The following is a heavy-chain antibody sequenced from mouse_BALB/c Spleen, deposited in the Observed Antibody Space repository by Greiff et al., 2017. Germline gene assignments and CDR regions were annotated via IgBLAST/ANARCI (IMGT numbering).Heavy chain of an antibody. CDR3: ARIYYDYGSYWYFDV. D-gene: IGHD2-4*01. CDR2: ISYDGSN. J-gene: IGHJ1*01. Sequence: EVQLKESGPGLVKPSQSLSLTCSVTGYSITSGYYWNWIRQFPGNKLEWMGYISYDGSNNYNPSLKNRISITRDTSKNQFFLKLNSVTTEDTATYYCARIYYDYGSYWYFDVWGAGTTVTVSS. V-gene: IGHV3-6*02. CDR1: GYSITSGYY.